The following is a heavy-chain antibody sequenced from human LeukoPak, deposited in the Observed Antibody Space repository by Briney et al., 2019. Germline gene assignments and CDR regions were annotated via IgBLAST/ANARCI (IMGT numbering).Heavy chain of an antibody. CDR1: GFTFSTYV. CDR2: ISTDGSNE. Sequence: GGSLRLSCAASGFTFSTYVMHWVRQAPGKGLEWVAVISTDGSNEDYADSVKGRFSISRDNSKNTLFLQMNSLRVENTAVYYCARESVARGLFDYWGEGTLVTVSP. D-gene: IGHD5-12*01. CDR3: ARESVARGLFDY. V-gene: IGHV3-30*04. J-gene: IGHJ4*02.